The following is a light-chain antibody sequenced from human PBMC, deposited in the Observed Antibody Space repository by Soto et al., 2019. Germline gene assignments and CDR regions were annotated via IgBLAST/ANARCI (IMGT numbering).Light chain of an antibody. V-gene: IGLV2-14*01. J-gene: IGLJ2*01. CDR2: EVS. CDR1: SSDVGGYKY. CDR3: SSYTNNDTLV. Sequence: QSVLTQPASVSGSPGQSITISCTGTSSDVGGYKYVSWFQQRPGKAPKLMIYEVSNRPSGVSYRFSGSKSGNAAFMTISGLQAEDEADYYCSSYTNNDTLVFGGGTKVTVL.